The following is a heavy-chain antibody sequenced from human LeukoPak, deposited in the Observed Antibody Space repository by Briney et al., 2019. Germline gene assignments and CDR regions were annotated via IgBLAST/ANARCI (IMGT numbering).Heavy chain of an antibody. J-gene: IGHJ3*02. CDR1: GFTFSDYY. Sequence: PGGSLRLSCAASGFTFSDYYMSWIRQAPGKGLEWVSYISSSGSTIYYADSVKGRFTISRDNAKNTLYLQMNSLRAEDTAVYYCARVGYGGNSDAFDIWGQGTMVTVSS. V-gene: IGHV3-11*04. D-gene: IGHD4-23*01. CDR3: ARVGYGGNSDAFDI. CDR2: ISSSGSTI.